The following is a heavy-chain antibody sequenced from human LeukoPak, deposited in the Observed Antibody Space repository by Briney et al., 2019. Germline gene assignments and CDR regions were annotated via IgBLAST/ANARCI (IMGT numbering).Heavy chain of an antibody. J-gene: IGHJ5*02. V-gene: IGHV3-30-3*01. Sequence: GGSLRLSCAASGFTISSYTMYWVRQAPGKGLDWVAIISYDGYNKYYADSVKGRFTISRDNSKNTLYLQMNSLRAEDTAVYYCAKGERWFGERGFDPWGQGTLVTVSS. CDR2: ISYDGYNK. CDR3: AKGERWFGERGFDP. CDR1: GFTISSYT. D-gene: IGHD3-10*01.